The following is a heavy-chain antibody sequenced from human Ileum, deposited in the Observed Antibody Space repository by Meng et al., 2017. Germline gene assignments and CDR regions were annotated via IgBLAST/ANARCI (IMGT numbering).Heavy chain of an antibody. CDR1: GDSVSSNRAL. CDR2: TYHRSEWQN. D-gene: IGHD3-10*01. Sequence: VQVPQAGPGLVSPPQTLSLTCAISGDSVSSNRALWHWVRQSPSRGLEWLGQTYHRSEWQNHYGVSVKSRITITADTSRNQFSLNLNSVTPEDTAVYYCTTWYGEYWGQGTLVTVSS. J-gene: IGHJ4*02. V-gene: IGHV6-1*01. CDR3: TTWYGEY.